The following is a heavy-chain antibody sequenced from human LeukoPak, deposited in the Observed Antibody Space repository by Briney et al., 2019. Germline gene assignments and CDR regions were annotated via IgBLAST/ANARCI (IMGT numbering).Heavy chain of an antibody. CDR2: IKSKADGETI. V-gene: IGHV3-15*01. D-gene: IGHD1-20*01. CDR3: STLTSRGLSDS. Sequence: GGSLRLSCAASGFTVSSNYMSWVRQAPGKGLEWVGRIKSKADGETIDYAAPVKGRFTFSRDDSKNMLYLQMNSLKSEDTAVYYCSTLTSRGLSDSWGQGTLVTVSS. CDR1: GFTVSSNY. J-gene: IGHJ4*02.